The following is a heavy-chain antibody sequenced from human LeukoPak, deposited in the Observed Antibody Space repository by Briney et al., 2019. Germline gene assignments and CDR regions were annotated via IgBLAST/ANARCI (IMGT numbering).Heavy chain of an antibody. Sequence: ASVKVSCKASGYTFTSYDINWVRQATGQGLEWMGWMNPNSGNTGYAQKFQGRVTITRNTSISTAYMERSSLRSEDTAVYYCAREYYDSSGYSDYYYYMDVWGKGTTVTVSS. J-gene: IGHJ6*03. CDR2: MNPNSGNT. CDR3: AREYYDSSGYSDYYYYMDV. D-gene: IGHD3-22*01. V-gene: IGHV1-8*03. CDR1: GYTFTSYD.